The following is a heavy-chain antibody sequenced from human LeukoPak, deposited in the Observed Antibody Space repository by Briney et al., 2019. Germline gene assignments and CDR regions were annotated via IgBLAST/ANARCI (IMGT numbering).Heavy chain of an antibody. J-gene: IGHJ3*02. V-gene: IGHV3-23*01. Sequence: GASLLLSCAASGFSFSLHAMTCVRPAPGKGLERVSRISGSGGSTYYADSVKGRFTISRDNSKNTLSLQMNSLRAEDTAVYYCAKGHYDTGTFGAFDIWGQGTMVTVSS. CDR1: GFSFSLHA. D-gene: IGHD3-22*01. CDR2: ISGSGGST. CDR3: AKGHYDTGTFGAFDI.